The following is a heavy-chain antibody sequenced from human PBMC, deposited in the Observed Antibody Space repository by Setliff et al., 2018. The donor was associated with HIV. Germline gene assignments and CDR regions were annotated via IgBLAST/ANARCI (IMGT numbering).Heavy chain of an antibody. CDR1: GGTFTSSA. CDR2: IIPHFDAP. J-gene: IGHJ4*02. CDR3: ASPRLDWSFSHFDY. D-gene: IGHD3-9*01. V-gene: IGHV1-69*13. Sequence: ASVKVSCKASGGTFTSSAISWVRQARGQGLEWMGAIIPHFDAPQYAQKFQGRVTITADQSTSTAYMELSGLTSEDTAVYYCASPRLDWSFSHFDYWGQGTQVTVSS.